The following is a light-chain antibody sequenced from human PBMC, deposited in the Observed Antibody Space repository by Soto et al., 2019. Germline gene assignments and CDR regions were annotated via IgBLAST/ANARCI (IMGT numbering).Light chain of an antibody. CDR3: QHYNNWTWT. Sequence: EIVMTQSPATLSVSPGVSATLSCRASQSVSINLAWYQQKPGQAPRLLIYGASTRATGIPARFSGSGSGTEFPLAISSLQSGDFAVYYCQHYNNWTWTFGQGTKVEIK. CDR1: QSVSIN. J-gene: IGKJ1*01. CDR2: GAS. V-gene: IGKV3-15*01.